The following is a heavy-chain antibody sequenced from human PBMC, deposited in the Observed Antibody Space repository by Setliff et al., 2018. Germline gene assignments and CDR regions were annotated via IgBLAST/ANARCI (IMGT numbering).Heavy chain of an antibody. CDR2: LSSANNYI. Sequence: PGGSLRLSCAASGFIFSTYWMIWVRQAPGKGLEWVSSLSSANNYIVYADSVKGRFTISRDNAKSSLYLQMNSLSAEDTAIYYCASSRTWIPVLDYCGQGTLVTVSS. D-gene: IGHD5-18*01. V-gene: IGHV3-21*01. CDR1: GFIFSTYW. CDR3: ASSRTWIPVLDY. J-gene: IGHJ4*02.